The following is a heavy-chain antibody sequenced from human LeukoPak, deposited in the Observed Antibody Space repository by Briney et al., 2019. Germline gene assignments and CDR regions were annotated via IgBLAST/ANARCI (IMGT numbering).Heavy chain of an antibody. J-gene: IGHJ4*02. Sequence: PGGSLRLSCAASGITFRSYWMHWVHQSPGKGLVWVSRINIDGRIITYADSVKGRFTISRDNAKNTLYLQMNSLRAEDTAVYYCAGGIGNYWGQGTLVTVSS. CDR1: GITFRSYW. D-gene: IGHD1-26*01. CDR2: INIDGRII. CDR3: AGGIGNY. V-gene: IGHV3-74*01.